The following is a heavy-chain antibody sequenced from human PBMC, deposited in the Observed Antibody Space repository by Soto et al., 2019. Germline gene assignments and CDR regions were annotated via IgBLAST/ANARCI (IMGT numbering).Heavy chain of an antibody. D-gene: IGHD3-3*01. V-gene: IGHV3-7*01. Sequence: PGGSLRLSCAASGFTFSSYWMSWVRQAPGKGLEWVANIKQDGSEKYYVDSVKGRFTISRDNAKNSLYLQMNSLRAEDTAVYYCAREGHDFWSGYYDYWGQGTLVTVSS. CDR1: GFTFSSYW. CDR2: IKQDGSEK. CDR3: AREGHDFWSGYYDY. J-gene: IGHJ4*02.